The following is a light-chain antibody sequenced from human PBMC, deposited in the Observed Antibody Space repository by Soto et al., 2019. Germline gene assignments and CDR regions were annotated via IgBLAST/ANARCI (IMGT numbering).Light chain of an antibody. V-gene: IGKV3-20*01. CDR3: HQYGRSPWT. CDR2: GAC. CDR1: QSVRSSH. J-gene: IGKJ1*01. Sequence: VVTLSQGNLSLXPGEXDTLXXXXSQSVRSSHLAWYQERPGHAPRLLIYGACSRATGIRDRFSGSGSGTDFTLTISRLEAAAFAMYYCHQYGRSPWTFCQGTKLDIK.